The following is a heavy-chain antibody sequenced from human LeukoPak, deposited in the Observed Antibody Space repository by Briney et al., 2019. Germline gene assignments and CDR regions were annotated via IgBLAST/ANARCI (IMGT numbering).Heavy chain of an antibody. CDR2: IYYSGST. V-gene: IGHV4-39*01. Sequence: SETLSLTCTVSGGPISSSSYYWGWIRQPPGKGLEWIGSIYYSGSTYYNPSLKSRVTISVDTSKNQFSLKLSSVTAADTAVYYCARIAAAVDYWGQGTLVTVSS. D-gene: IGHD6-13*01. CDR3: ARIAAAVDY. J-gene: IGHJ4*02. CDR1: GGPISSSSYY.